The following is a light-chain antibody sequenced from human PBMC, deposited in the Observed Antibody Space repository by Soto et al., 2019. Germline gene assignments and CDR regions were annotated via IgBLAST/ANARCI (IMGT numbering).Light chain of an antibody. Sequence: EIVLTQSPGTLSLSPGERATLSCRASQSVSSDYLAWYQQKPGQAPRLLIYGASSRATGIPVRFTGSGSGTDFTLTISRLEPEDSAVYYCQQYGNSPPSTFGQGTKLEIK. CDR3: QQYGNSPPST. J-gene: IGKJ2*01. CDR2: GAS. V-gene: IGKV3-20*01. CDR1: QSVSSDY.